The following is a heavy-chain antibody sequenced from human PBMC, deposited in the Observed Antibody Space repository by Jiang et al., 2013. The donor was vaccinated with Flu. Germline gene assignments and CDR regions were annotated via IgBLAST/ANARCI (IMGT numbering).Heavy chain of an antibody. Sequence: VQLVESGPGLVKPSETLSLTCTVSGGSFTTYYWSWIRRPAGKGLEWIGRIYASGSTNYNPSLKSRVTMSVDTSKKQFSLKLSSVTAADTAVYYCAREEGFGDQDRDYQYYGMDVWGQGTAVTVSS. V-gene: IGHV4-4*07. J-gene: IGHJ6*02. CDR3: AREEGFGDQDRDYQYYGMDV. CDR1: GGSFTTYY. CDR2: IYASGST. D-gene: IGHD3-10*01.